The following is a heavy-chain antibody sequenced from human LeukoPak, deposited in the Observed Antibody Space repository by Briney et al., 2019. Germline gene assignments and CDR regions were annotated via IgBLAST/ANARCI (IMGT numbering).Heavy chain of an antibody. CDR2: IYHSGST. V-gene: IGHV4-38-2*01. CDR3: ARQGYCSSTSCYGPHNFDY. D-gene: IGHD2-2*01. J-gene: IGHJ4*02. Sequence: PSETLSLTCAVSGYSIGSGYYWGWIRQPPGKGLEWIGSIYHSGSTYYNPSLKSRVTISVDTSKDQFSLKLSSVTAADTAAYYCARQGYCSSTSCYGPHNFDYWGQGTLVTVSS. CDR1: GYSIGSGYY.